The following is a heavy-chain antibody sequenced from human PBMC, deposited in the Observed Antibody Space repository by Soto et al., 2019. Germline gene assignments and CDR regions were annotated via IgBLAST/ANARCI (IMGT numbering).Heavy chain of an antibody. CDR3: ARDFWSGYHWFDP. Sequence: ASETLSLTCTVSGGSISSGDYYWSWIRQPPGKGLEWIGYIYYSGSTNYNPSLKSRVTISVDTSKNQFSLKLSSVTAADTAVYYCARDFWSGYHWFDPWGQGTLVTVSS. D-gene: IGHD3-3*01. J-gene: IGHJ5*02. V-gene: IGHV4-61*08. CDR1: GGSISSGDYY. CDR2: IYYSGST.